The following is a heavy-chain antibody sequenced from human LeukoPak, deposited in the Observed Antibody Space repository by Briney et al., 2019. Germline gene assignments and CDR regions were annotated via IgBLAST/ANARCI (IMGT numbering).Heavy chain of an antibody. CDR2: ISSSGSTI. D-gene: IGHD3-9*01. CDR1: LFTFSDYY. V-gene: IGHV3-11*01. Sequence: GGSLRLSCAASLFTFSDYYMRWIRQAPGNGRETVSYISSSGSTIYYTDAVKGRFTITRDNAKNSQYLQMNSLRAEDTAVYYCARTGLRYFDWFYYGMDVWGQGTTVIVSS. J-gene: IGHJ6*02. CDR3: ARTGLRYFDWFYYGMDV.